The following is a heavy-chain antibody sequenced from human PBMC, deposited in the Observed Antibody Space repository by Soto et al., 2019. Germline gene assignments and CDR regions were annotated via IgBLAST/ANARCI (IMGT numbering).Heavy chain of an antibody. V-gene: IGHV4-59*01. CDR3: AREYVQLWYDAFDI. CDR2: IYYSGST. Sequence: SETLSLTCTVSGGSISSYYWSWIRQPPGKGLEWIGYIYYSGSTNYNPSLKSRVTISVDTSKNQFSLKLSSVTAADTAVYYCAREYVQLWYDAFDIWGQGTMVTVSS. D-gene: IGHD5-18*01. J-gene: IGHJ3*02. CDR1: GGSISSYY.